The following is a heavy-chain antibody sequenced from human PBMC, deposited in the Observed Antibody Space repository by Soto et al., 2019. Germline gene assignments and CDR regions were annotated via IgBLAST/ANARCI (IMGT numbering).Heavy chain of an antibody. V-gene: IGHV4-34*01. J-gene: IGHJ4*02. D-gene: IGHD2-8*02. CDR2: INHSGST. Sequence: SETLSLTCAVYGGSFSGYYWSWIRQPPGKGLEWIGEINHSGSTNYNPSLKSRVTISVDTSKNQFSLKLSSVIAADTAVYYCARDKITGLFDYWGQGTLVTVSS. CDR1: GGSFSGYY. CDR3: ARDKITGLFDY.